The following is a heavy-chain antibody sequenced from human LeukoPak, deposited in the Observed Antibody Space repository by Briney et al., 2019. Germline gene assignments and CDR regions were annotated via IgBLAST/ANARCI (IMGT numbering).Heavy chain of an antibody. CDR1: GGSISSYY. CDR3: ARGNYYDSRTYYRAFDI. Sequence: PSETLSLTCTVSGGSISSYYWSWIRQPPGKGLEWVGYMYYSGSTNYNPSLKSRVTISVGTSKNQFSLKLSSVTAADTAVYYCARGNYYDSRTYYRAFDIWGQGTMVTVSS. J-gene: IGHJ3*02. V-gene: IGHV4-59*01. CDR2: MYYSGST. D-gene: IGHD3-22*01.